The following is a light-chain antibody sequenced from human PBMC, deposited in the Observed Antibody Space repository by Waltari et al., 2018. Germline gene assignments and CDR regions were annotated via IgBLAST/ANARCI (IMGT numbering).Light chain of an antibody. J-gene: IGKJ5*01. V-gene: IGKV3-15*01. CDR2: GAS. Sequence: EIVMTQSPATLSVSPGERATLSCRASQSISTNLAWYQQKPGQAPRPPIYGASARATGFAARFSGSGFGTEFTLTISSLRSEDCAVYYCQHYHNWPPITFGQGTRLE. CDR3: QHYHNWPPIT. CDR1: QSISTN.